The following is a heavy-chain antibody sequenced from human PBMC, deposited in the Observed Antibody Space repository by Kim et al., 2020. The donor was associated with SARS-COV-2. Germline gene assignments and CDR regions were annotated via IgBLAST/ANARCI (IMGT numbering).Heavy chain of an antibody. J-gene: IGHJ6*02. D-gene: IGHD2-15*01. V-gene: IGHV4-39*07. Sequence: SETLSLTCTVSGGSISSSSYYWGWIRQPPGKGLEWIGSIYYSGSTYYNPSLKSRVTISVDTSKNQFSLKLSSVTAADTAVYYCAKTGYCSGGSCYQYYYGMDVWGQGTTVTVSS. CDR1: GGSISSSSYY. CDR2: IYYSGST. CDR3: AKTGYCSGGSCYQYYYGMDV.